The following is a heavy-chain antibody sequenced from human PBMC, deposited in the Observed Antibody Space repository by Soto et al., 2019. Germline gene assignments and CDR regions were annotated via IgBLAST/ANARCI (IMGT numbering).Heavy chain of an antibody. D-gene: IGHD3-22*01. J-gene: IGHJ5*02. V-gene: IGHV3-73*01. CDR1: GFTSGGSS. Sequence: PGGSLRLSCAASGFTSGGSSIHLVRQASGKGLECVCRIRSKTNSYATSYAASVKGRFTISRDDSKNTAYLQMNSLKTEDTAVYYCTRDPRNSYDSTGSPNWFDPWGQGT. CDR3: TRDPRNSYDSTGSPNWFDP. CDR2: IRSKTNSYAT.